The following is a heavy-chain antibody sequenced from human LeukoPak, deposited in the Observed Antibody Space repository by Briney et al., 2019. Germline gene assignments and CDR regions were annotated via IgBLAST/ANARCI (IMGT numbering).Heavy chain of an antibody. CDR3: AKWIYYYES. V-gene: IGHV3-23*01. Sequence: GGSLRLSCAASGFTFSSYAMNWVRQAPGQGLEWVSAISDNGRHIYYADSVKGRFTISRDNSKNTLYLQMNSPRPDDTAMYYCAKWIYYYESWGQGTLVTVSS. CDR2: ISDNGRHI. CDR1: GFTFSSYA. J-gene: IGHJ4*02. D-gene: IGHD2-2*03.